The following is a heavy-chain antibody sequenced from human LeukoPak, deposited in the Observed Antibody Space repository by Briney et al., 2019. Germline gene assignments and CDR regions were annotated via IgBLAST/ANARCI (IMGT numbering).Heavy chain of an antibody. D-gene: IGHD3-10*01. J-gene: IGHJ4*02. Sequence: PGGSLRLSCADSGFTFSSYWMSWVRQAPGKGLEWVANIKQDGSEKYYVDSVKGRFTISRDNAKNSLYLQMNSLRAEDTAVYYCARDLRDYYGSGFDYWGQGTLVTVSS. CDR3: ARDLRDYYGSGFDY. CDR1: GFTFSSYW. CDR2: IKQDGSEK. V-gene: IGHV3-7*01.